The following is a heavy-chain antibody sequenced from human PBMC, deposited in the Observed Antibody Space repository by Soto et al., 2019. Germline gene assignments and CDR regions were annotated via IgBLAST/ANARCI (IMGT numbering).Heavy chain of an antibody. Sequence: GGSLRLSCAASGFTFSSYAMSWVRQAPGKGLEWVSAISGSGGSTYYADSVKGRFTISRDNSKNTLYLQMNSLRAEDTAVYYCAKGRYDFWSGYFYGMDVWGQGTTVTVSS. CDR1: GFTFSSYA. D-gene: IGHD3-3*01. CDR3: AKGRYDFWSGYFYGMDV. J-gene: IGHJ6*02. CDR2: ISGSGGST. V-gene: IGHV3-23*01.